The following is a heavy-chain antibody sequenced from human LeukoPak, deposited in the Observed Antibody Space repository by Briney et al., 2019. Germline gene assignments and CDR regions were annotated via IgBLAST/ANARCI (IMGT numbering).Heavy chain of an antibody. J-gene: IGHJ4*02. Sequence: GGSLRLSCAASGFTFSSYAMSWVRQAPGKGLEWISSVSGSGGSTYYADSVKGRFTISRANSKNTLYLQMNSLRAEDTAVYYCAVCSGWFERFFDYWGQGTLVTVSS. CDR1: GFTFSSYA. CDR2: VSGSGGST. D-gene: IGHD6-19*01. V-gene: IGHV3-23*01. CDR3: AVCSGWFERFFDY.